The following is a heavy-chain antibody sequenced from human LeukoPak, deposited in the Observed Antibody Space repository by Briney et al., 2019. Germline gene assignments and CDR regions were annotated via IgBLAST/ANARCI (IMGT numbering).Heavy chain of an antibody. CDR2: INSDGSST. CDR3: ARVGVLSSSWLLY. J-gene: IGHJ4*02. V-gene: IGHV3-74*01. Sequence: GGSLRLSCAASGFTFSSYWMHWVRQAPGKGLVWVSRINSDGSSTSYADSVKGRFTISRDNAKNSMYLQMNSLRAEDTAVYYCARVGVLSSSWLLYWGQGTLVTVSS. CDR1: GFTFSSYW. D-gene: IGHD6-13*01.